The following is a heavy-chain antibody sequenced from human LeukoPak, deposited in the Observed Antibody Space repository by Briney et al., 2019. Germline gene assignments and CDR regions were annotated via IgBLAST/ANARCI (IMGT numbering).Heavy chain of an antibody. CDR3: ARVGYSRSGGSCYTNTPNWFDP. CDR2: ISTYNGKA. J-gene: IGHJ5*02. Sequence: ASVKVSCNASGYTFTSYGISWVRQAPGHGRKWMGWISTYNGKANYAQKLQGRVTMTTDTSTSTAYMELRSLRSDDTAVYYCARVGYSRSGGSCYTNTPNWFDPWGQGTLVTVSS. D-gene: IGHD2-15*01. V-gene: IGHV1-18*01. CDR1: GYTFTSYG.